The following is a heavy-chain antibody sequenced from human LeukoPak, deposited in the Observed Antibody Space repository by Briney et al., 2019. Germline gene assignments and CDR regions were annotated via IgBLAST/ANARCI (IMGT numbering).Heavy chain of an antibody. J-gene: IGHJ4*02. CDR2: IDQSGST. CDR1: GFTLSDAW. D-gene: IGHD5-12*01. Sequence: GSLRLSSAASGFTLSDAWMSWVRQAPGKGLEWIGKIDQSGSTNYNPSLKSRVTISVDTSKNQLSLRLTSVTAADTAVYYCARGGYDTPGDYWGQGTLVTVSS. CDR3: ARGGYDTPGDY. V-gene: IGHV4-34*01.